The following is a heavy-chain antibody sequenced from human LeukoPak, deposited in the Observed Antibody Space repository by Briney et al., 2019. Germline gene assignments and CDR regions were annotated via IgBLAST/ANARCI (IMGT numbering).Heavy chain of an antibody. CDR1: GFTFDDYG. J-gene: IGHJ3*02. CDR3: ARDSRIGIVGADAFDI. D-gene: IGHD1-26*01. CDR2: ISSSSSYI. V-gene: IGHV3-21*01. Sequence: GGSLRLSCAASGFTFDDYGMSWVRQAPGKGLEWVSSISSSSSYIYYADSVKGRFTISRDNAKKSLYLQMNSLRAEDTAVYYCARDSRIGIVGADAFDIWGQGTMVTVSS.